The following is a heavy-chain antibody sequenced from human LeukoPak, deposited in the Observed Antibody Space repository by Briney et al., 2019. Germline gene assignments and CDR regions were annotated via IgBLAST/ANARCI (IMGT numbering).Heavy chain of an antibody. CDR1: GGSISSYY. V-gene: IGHV4-59*01. CDR3: ARQYSYGSNWFDP. J-gene: IGHJ5*02. CDR2: IYYSGST. Sequence: PSETLSLTCTVSGGSISSYYWSWIRQAPGKGLEWIGYIYYSGSTNYNPSLKSRVTISVDTSKNQFSLKLSSVTAADTAVYYCARQYSYGSNWFDPWGQGTLVTVSS. D-gene: IGHD5-18*01.